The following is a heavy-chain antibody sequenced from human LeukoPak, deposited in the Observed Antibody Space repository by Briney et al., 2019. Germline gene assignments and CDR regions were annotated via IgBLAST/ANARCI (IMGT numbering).Heavy chain of an antibody. V-gene: IGHV4-30-2*01. CDR1: DGSISSGGYY. D-gene: IGHD4-17*01. CDR2: IYHSGST. CDR3: ARSPTYGVPGPVEFDY. Sequence: PSQTLSLTCTVSDGSISSGGYYWSWIRQPPGKGLEWIGYIYHSGSTYYNPSLKSRVTISVDRSKNQFSLKLSSVTAADTAVYYCARSPTYGVPGPVEFDYWGQGTLVTVSS. J-gene: IGHJ4*02.